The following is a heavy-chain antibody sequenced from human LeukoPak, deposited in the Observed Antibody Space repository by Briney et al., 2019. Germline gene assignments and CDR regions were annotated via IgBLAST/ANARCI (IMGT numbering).Heavy chain of an antibody. J-gene: IGHJ5*02. V-gene: IGHV3-66*01. CDR3: VNGDNRES. CDR2: IHSGGIT. CDR1: GFTVSNIY. D-gene: IGHD4-17*01. Sequence: PGGSLRLSCAASGFTVSNIYMSWVRQAPGTGLEWVSIIHSGGITRYADSVKGRFTISRDNAKNSVYLQMNSLGADATAVYYCVNGDNRESWGQGTLVTVSS.